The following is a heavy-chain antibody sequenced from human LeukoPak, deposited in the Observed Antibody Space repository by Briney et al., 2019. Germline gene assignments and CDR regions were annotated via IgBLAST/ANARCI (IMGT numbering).Heavy chain of an antibody. CDR1: GFTFDDYA. J-gene: IGHJ4*02. CDR2: ISGDGGST. D-gene: IGHD2-15*01. V-gene: IGHV3-43*02. Sequence: GGSLRLSCAASGFTFDDYAMHWVRQAPGKGLEWVSLISGDGGSTYYADSVKGRFTISRDNSKNSLYLQMNSLRAEDTAVYYCARLTDFDIYCSGGSCYYHYFDYWGQGTLVTVSS. CDR3: ARLTDFDIYCSGGSCYYHYFDY.